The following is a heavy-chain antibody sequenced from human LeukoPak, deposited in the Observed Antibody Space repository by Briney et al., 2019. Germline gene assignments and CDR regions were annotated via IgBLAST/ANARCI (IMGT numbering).Heavy chain of an antibody. V-gene: IGHV3-66*04. D-gene: IGHD6-13*01. CDR1: GFTVSRNY. J-gene: IGHJ4*02. CDR3: ARQLIAAAGTWFDY. CDR2: IYSGGST. Sequence: PGGSLRLSCAASGFTVSRNYMSWVRQAPGKGLEWVSVIYSGGSTYYADSVKGRFTISRDNSKNTLYLQMNSLRAEDTAVYYCARQLIAAAGTWFDYWGQGTLVTVSS.